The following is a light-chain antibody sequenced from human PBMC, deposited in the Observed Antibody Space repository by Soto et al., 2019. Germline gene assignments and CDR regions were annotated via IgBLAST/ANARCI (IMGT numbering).Light chain of an antibody. Sequence: EIVLTQSSSTLSFSPWERSARACMASQSVTGNALAWYQQKPGQAPRLLIYGVSSRATGIPDRFSGSGSGTDFTLTISSLEPEDFAVYYCQQRSKWPLTFGGGTKVDIK. V-gene: IGKV3-11*01. CDR3: QQRSKWPLT. CDR1: QSVTGN. CDR2: GVS. J-gene: IGKJ4*01.